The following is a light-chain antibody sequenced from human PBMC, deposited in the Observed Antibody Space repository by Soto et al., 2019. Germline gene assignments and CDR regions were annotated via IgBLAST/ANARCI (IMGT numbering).Light chain of an antibody. V-gene: IGLV2-14*01. CDR2: EVS. CDR3: SSYTSSSTFNYV. J-gene: IGLJ1*01. CDR1: ISDVGGYNY. Sequence: QSVLTQPSSVSGSPGPSITISCTGTISDVGGYNYVSWYQQHPGKAPKLMIYEVSNRPSGVSNRFSGSKSGNTASLTISGLQAEDEADYYCSSYTSSSTFNYVFGTGTKVTVL.